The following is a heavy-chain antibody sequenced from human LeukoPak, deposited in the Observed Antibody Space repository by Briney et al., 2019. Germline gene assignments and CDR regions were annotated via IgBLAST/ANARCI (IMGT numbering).Heavy chain of an antibody. Sequence: GASVKVSCRASGYTFTGYYMHWVRQAPGQGLEWMGWINPNSGGTNYAQKFQGRVTMTRDTSISTAYMELSRLRSDDTAVYYCARDKFPSSGWYYWGQGTLVTVSS. CDR2: INPNSGGT. V-gene: IGHV1-2*02. CDR3: ARDKFPSSGWYY. CDR1: GYTFTGYY. J-gene: IGHJ4*02. D-gene: IGHD6-19*01.